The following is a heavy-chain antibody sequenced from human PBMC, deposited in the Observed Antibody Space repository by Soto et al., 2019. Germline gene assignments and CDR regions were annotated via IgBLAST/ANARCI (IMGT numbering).Heavy chain of an antibody. Sequence: PSETLSLTCAVSGGSISSSNLWSCVRQPPGKGLEWIGEIYHSGSTNYNPSLKSRVTISVDKSKNQFSLKLSSVTAADTAVYYCASHNSSSTGGMDVWGQGTTVTVYS. V-gene: IGHV4-4*02. D-gene: IGHD6-6*01. CDR1: GGSISSSNL. J-gene: IGHJ6*02. CDR2: IYHSGST. CDR3: ASHNSSSTGGMDV.